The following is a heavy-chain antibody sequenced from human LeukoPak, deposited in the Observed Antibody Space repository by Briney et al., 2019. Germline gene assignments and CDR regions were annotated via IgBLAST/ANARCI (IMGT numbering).Heavy chain of an antibody. D-gene: IGHD3-9*01. J-gene: IGHJ6*03. CDR1: GYTFTSYD. V-gene: IGHV1-8*03. Sequence: ASVKVSCKASGYTFTSYDINWVRQATGQGFEWMGWMNPNSGNTGYAQNFQGRVTITRNTSISTAYMELRSLRSEDSAVYYCARGLLLRYGGGYYLDVWGTGTTVTVSS. CDR3: ARGLLLRYGGGYYLDV. CDR2: MNPNSGNT.